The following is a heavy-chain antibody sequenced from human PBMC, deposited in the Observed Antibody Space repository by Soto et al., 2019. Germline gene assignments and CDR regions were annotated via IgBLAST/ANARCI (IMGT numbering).Heavy chain of an antibody. CDR3: ARRSADDYVWGSNRFYYGMDV. Sequence: GESLKISCSGSGYSFAIYCIVWVLQMPGKGLDWMGIIYPGDSDTRYSPSFKGQVTISADKSISTAYLQWRRLQASDTAMYFCARRSADDYVWGSNRFYYGMDVWGQGTTVTVSS. CDR1: GYSFAIYC. V-gene: IGHV5-51*01. CDR2: IYPGDSDT. D-gene: IGHD3-16*02. J-gene: IGHJ6*02.